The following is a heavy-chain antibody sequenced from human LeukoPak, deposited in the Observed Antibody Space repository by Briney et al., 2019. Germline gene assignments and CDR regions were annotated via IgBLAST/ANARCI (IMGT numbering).Heavy chain of an antibody. CDR1: GFTFSSYS. CDR2: ISSSSSAI. V-gene: IGHV3-48*01. J-gene: IGHJ4*02. CDR3: ARGPALTTVTPDGFDY. Sequence: GGSLRLSCAASGFTFSSYSMNWVRQAPGKGLEWVSYISSSSSAIYYADSVKGRFTISRDNAKNSLYLQMNSLRAEDTAVYYCARGPALTTVTPDGFDYWGQGTLVTVSS. D-gene: IGHD4-17*01.